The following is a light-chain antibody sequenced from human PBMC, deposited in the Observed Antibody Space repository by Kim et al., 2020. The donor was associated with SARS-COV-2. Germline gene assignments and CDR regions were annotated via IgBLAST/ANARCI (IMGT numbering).Light chain of an antibody. J-gene: IGKJ5*01. Sequence: LFPGERATRSCRASQSVSSYLAWYQQKPGQAPRLLIYDAANRATGIPARFSGSGSGTDFTLTISSLEPEDFAVYYCQQRSNWSITFGQGTRLEIK. CDR1: QSVSSY. CDR2: DAA. CDR3: QQRSNWSIT. V-gene: IGKV3-11*01.